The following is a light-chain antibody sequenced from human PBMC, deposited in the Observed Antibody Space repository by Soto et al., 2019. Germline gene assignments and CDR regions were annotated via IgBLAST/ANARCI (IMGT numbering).Light chain of an antibody. V-gene: IGLV1-51*01. CDR1: RSNIGNYY. J-gene: IGLJ1*01. Sequence: QSVLTQPASVSAAPGQRVTISCSGGRSNIGNYYVSWYHQLPGTAPKVLIFDNDKRPSGIPDRFSGSKSGTSATLAITGIQTGDGGEYSCGAWDDSLNVYLFGGGTKVTVL. CDR3: GAWDDSLNVYL. CDR2: DND.